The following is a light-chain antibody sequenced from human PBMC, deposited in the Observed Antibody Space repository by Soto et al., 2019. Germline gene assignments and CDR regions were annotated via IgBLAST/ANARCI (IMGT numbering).Light chain of an antibody. CDR1: QSLSSH. CDR2: ASS. CDR3: QKYTNVPA. J-gene: IGKJ4*01. V-gene: IGKV1-39*01. Sequence: DIQMTQSPSSLYASVGDRVTITCRASQSLSSHLNWYQQKPGKAPKLLIYASSSLQSGVPSRFSGSRSGTEFTLTISSLQPEDFATYYCQKYTNVPAFGGGTKVEIK.